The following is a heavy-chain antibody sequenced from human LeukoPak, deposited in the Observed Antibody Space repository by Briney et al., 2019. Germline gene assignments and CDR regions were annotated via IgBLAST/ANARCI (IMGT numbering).Heavy chain of an antibody. CDR2: VYISGSN. V-gene: IGHV4-4*07. CDR3: ARELGDSSGPEYYHGMDV. J-gene: IGHJ6*02. CDR1: VASIRSYY. Sequence: SETLSLTCTISVASIRSYYWMWMPQPSGKGREGIGRVYISGSNNYNPSLKSRVTMSVDTSKNQFSLNLKSVTAADTAVYYCARELGDSSGPEYYHGMDVWGQGTTVTVSS. D-gene: IGHD6-19*01.